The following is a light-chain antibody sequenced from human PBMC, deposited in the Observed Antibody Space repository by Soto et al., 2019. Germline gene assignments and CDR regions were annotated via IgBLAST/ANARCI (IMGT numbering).Light chain of an antibody. CDR1: QNIRNY. V-gene: IGKV1-39*01. CDR3: QQIHSTSSYT. J-gene: IGKJ2*01. Sequence: DIQMTQSPSSLSASVGDRVTITCRASQNIRNYLNWYQQRPGKTPNLLVYAASNLRSGVPSRFSGSGSRTDFTLTISSLQPEDFGTYYCQQIHSTSSYTFGQGSRVDVK. CDR2: AAS.